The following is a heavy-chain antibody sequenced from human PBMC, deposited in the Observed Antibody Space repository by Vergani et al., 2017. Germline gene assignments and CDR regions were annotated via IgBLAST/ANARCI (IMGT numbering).Heavy chain of an antibody. J-gene: IGHJ5*02. Sequence: VHLVQSGAEVTKPGASVTVSCTASGYIFENYYIHWLRQAPGQAFEWMGILNPTTGHTTSAQKFMGRVDMTRDPSTDTSTRTVQMTLSSLRSEDTAVYYCARSIGYCAGATCRAYYFDHWGQGTRVTVSS. CDR1: GYIFENYY. CDR3: ARSIGYCAGATCRAYYFDH. CDR2: LNPTTGHT. D-gene: IGHD2-21*01. V-gene: IGHV1-46*02.